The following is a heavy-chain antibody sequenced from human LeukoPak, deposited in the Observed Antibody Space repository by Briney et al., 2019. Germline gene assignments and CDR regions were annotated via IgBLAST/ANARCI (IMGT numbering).Heavy chain of an antibody. D-gene: IGHD1-26*01. J-gene: IGHJ3*01. CDR3: AKVQSDIVGAMFFAFDV. CDR2: IIGSGSEM. CDR1: GFTFNSYS. V-gene: IGHV3-21*06. Sequence: RGSLRLSCGVSGFTFNSYSMNWVRQAPGKGLEWVASIIGSGSEMFYADSLKGRFTISRDNSENSLYLQMNSLRVEDTAVYYCAKVQSDIVGAMFFAFDVWGQGTMVSLSS.